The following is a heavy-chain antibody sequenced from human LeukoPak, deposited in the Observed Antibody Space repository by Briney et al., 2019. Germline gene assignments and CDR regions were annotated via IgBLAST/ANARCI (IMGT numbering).Heavy chain of an antibody. J-gene: IGHJ4*02. CDR1: GITFSNYA. V-gene: IGHV3-23*01. Sequence: SGGSLRLSCAAPGITFSNYAMSWVRQAPGKGLEWVSTISNSDFSTYYADSVKGRFTISRDNSENTLYLQMNSLRAEDTALYYCAKATGYLLWGQGTLVTVSS. CDR2: ISNSDFST. CDR3: AKATGYLL. D-gene: IGHD5-18*01.